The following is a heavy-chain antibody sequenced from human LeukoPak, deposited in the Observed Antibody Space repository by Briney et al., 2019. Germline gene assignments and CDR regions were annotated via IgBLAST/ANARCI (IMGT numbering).Heavy chain of an antibody. V-gene: IGHV3-21*04. D-gene: IGHD5-12*01. CDR3: ASGGYSGYDPSGY. J-gene: IGHJ4*02. Sequence: GGSLRLSCAASGFTFSSYSMNWVRQAPGKGLEWVSSISSSSSYIYYADSVKGRFTISRDNAKNSLYLQMNSLRAEDTAVYYCASGGYSGYDPSGYWGQGTLVTVSS. CDR1: GFTFSSYS. CDR2: ISSSSSYI.